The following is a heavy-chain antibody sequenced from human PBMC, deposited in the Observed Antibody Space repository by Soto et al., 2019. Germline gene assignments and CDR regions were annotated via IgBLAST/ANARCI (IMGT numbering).Heavy chain of an antibody. D-gene: IGHD2-21*02. CDR2: INIGGDST. Sequence: EVQLLESGGGLVQPGGSPRLSCGVSGFTFSNYAMSWVRQAPGKGLEWVSAINIGGDSTYYADSVKGRFTISRDNSKNTLYLQMNSLRAEDTAVYYCAKLLVTQMPYYYYGLDVWGQGTTVTVSS. J-gene: IGHJ6*02. CDR3: AKLLVTQMPYYYYGLDV. CDR1: GFTFSNYA. V-gene: IGHV3-23*01.